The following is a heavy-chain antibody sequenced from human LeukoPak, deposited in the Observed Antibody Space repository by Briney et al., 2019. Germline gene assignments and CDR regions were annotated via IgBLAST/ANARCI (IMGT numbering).Heavy chain of an antibody. V-gene: IGHV4-39*07. CDR3: ARVRITGTLYYFDY. D-gene: IGHD1-20*01. Sequence: SETLSLTCTVSGGSISSSSYYWGWIRQPPGKGLEWIGSIYYSGSTYYNPSLRSRVTISVDTSKNQFSLKLSSVTAADTAVYYCARVRITGTLYYFDYWGQGTLVTVSS. CDR2: IYYSGST. CDR1: GGSISSSSYY. J-gene: IGHJ4*02.